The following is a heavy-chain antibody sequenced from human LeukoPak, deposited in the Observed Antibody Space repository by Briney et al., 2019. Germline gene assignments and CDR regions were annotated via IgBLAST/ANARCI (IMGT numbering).Heavy chain of an antibody. CDR2: IYYSGST. Sequence: SETLSLTCTVSGGSISSYYWSWIRQPPGKGLEWIGYIYYSGSTNYNPSLKSRVTISVDTSKNQFSLKLSSVTAADTAVYYCARDISLYSSSWYGADAFDIWGQGTMVTVSS. CDR1: GGSISSYY. CDR3: ARDISLYSSSWYGADAFDI. J-gene: IGHJ3*02. D-gene: IGHD6-13*01. V-gene: IGHV4-59*01.